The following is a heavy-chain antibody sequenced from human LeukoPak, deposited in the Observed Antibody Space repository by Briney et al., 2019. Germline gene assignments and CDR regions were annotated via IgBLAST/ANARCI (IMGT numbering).Heavy chain of an antibody. J-gene: IGHJ4*02. Sequence: GGPLRLSCAASGFSFSNHGMNWLPQAPGKGLEWVAVVTYDGNHKNYADSVKRRFTISRDNYKNTLYLQMNSLRAEDMAVFYCARCSCSGGSCPYDLWGQGTLVSVSS. D-gene: IGHD2-15*01. CDR3: ARCSCSGGSCPYDL. CDR2: VTYDGNHK. CDR1: GFSFSNHG. V-gene: IGHV3-33*05.